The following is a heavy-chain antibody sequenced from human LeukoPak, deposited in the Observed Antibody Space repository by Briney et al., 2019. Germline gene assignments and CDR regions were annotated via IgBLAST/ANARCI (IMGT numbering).Heavy chain of an antibody. J-gene: IGHJ3*02. Sequence: ASEKVSCKNSGYTLVNYAIAWVRQAPGQGLEWMGWITAYSGNTNYAQKLQERVTMTTDTSTSTAYMELRTLRSDDTAVYFCARVNFDIMSGYYVPHVFDIWGQGTMVTVSS. V-gene: IGHV1-18*01. CDR3: ARVNFDIMSGYYVPHVFDI. D-gene: IGHD3-22*01. CDR2: ITAYSGNT. CDR1: GYTLVNYA.